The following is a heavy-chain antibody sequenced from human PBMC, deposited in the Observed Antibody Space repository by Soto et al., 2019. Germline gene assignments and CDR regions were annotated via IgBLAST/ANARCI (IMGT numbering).Heavy chain of an antibody. J-gene: IGHJ6*02. CDR2: IYYSGST. V-gene: IGHV4-59*01. CDR3: ARGYCSSTSCHRPYYYYYYGMDV. CDR1: GGSISSDY. Sequence: SETLSLTCIVSGGSISSDYWSWIRQPPGKGLEWIGYIYYSGSTNYNPSLKSRVTISVDTSKNQFSLKLSSVTAADTAVYYCARGYCSSTSCHRPYYYYYYGMDVWGQGTTVTVSS. D-gene: IGHD2-2*01.